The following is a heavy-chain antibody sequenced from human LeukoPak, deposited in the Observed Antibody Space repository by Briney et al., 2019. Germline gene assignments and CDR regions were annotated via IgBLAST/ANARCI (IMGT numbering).Heavy chain of an antibody. D-gene: IGHD3-22*01. Sequence: ASVKVSCKASGYTFTGYYMHRVRQAPGQGLEWVGWINPNSGGTNYAQKFQGRVTMTRDTSISTAYMELSRLRSDDTAVYYCARARRYYDSSGYYYVLALGYWGQGTLVTVSS. CDR1: GYTFTGYY. CDR2: INPNSGGT. V-gene: IGHV1-2*02. CDR3: ARARRYYDSSGYYYVLALGY. J-gene: IGHJ4*02.